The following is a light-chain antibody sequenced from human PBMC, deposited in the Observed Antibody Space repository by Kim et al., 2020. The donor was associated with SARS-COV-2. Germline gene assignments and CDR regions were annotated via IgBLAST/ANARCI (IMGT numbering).Light chain of an antibody. CDR1: HSVSSS. CDR2: DAS. Sequence: LAPGALATLSCRASHSVSSSLAWYQQKPGQAPRLLIYDASSRATGIPARFSGSGSGTDFTLTISSLEPEDFAVYYCHQRRDWPLTFGAGTKVDIK. J-gene: IGKJ4*01. V-gene: IGKV3-11*01. CDR3: HQRRDWPLT.